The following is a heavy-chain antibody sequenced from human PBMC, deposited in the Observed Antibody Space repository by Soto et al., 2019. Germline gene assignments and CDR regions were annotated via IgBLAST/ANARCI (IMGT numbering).Heavy chain of an antibody. Sequence: GASVKVSCKASGYTFTSYYMHWVRQATGQGLEWMGWMNPNSGNTGYAQKFQGRVTMTRNTSISTAYMELSSLRSEDTAVYYCWFYDYVWGSPPQWYGMDVWGQGTTVTVS. CDR2: MNPNSGNT. CDR3: WFYDYVWGSPPQWYGMDV. CDR1: GYTFTSYY. D-gene: IGHD3-16*01. J-gene: IGHJ6*02. V-gene: IGHV1-8*02.